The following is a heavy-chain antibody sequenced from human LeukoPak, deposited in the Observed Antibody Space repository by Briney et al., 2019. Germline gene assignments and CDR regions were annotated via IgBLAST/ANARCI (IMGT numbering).Heavy chain of an antibody. CDR3: ARELRPASWFDP. Sequence: SETLSLTCAVYGGSFSGHYWSWIRQPPGKGLEWIGEINQSGSTKYNPSLESRVTISVDTSKKQFSLKLSSVTAADTAVYYCARELRPASWFDPWGQGTLVTVSS. D-gene: IGHD2-2*01. CDR2: INQSGST. J-gene: IGHJ5*02. CDR1: GGSFSGHY. V-gene: IGHV4-34*01.